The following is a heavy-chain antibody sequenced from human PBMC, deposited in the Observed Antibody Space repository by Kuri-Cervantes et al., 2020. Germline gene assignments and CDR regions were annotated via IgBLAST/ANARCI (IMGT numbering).Heavy chain of an antibody. CDR2: INPNSGGT. J-gene: IGHJ4*02. CDR3: AATRQDFDY. V-gene: IGHV1-2*02. CDR1: GYTFTGYY. Sequence: ASVKVSCKASGYTFTGYYIHWVRQAPGQGLEGMGWINPNSGGTNFAQKFQGSVTMTRDTSISTAYMELSRLRSDDTAFYYCAATRQDFDYWGQGTLVTVSS.